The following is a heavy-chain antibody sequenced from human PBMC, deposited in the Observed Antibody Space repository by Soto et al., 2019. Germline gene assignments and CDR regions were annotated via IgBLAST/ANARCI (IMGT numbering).Heavy chain of an antibody. V-gene: IGHV4-30-2*06. CDR3: ARAFYGVDL. J-gene: IGHJ6*02. CDR1: GGCITSGVYS. Sequence: SETLSLTCTVSGGCITSGVYSWSWIRQSPGQGLEWIGYIYQGGSAYYNPSLKTRVTILVDRSNNQFSLNLTSVTAADTAVYYCARAFYGVDLWGQGTTVTVSS. CDR2: IYQGGSA.